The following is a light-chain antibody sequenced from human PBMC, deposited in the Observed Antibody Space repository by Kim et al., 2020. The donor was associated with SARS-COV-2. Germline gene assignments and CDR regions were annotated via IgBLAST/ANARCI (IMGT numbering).Light chain of an antibody. J-gene: IGLJ3*02. CDR1: SCSIASSY. V-gene: IGLV6-57*03. CDR2: EDH. CDR3: QSYDNTNWV. Sequence: GEPGTIHRTRLSCSIASSYVHWFQQRPASAPTTVIYEDHHRPSGVPDRFSGSTDRSSNSASLPISGLEFEDEADYYCQSYDNTNWVLGGGTQLTVL.